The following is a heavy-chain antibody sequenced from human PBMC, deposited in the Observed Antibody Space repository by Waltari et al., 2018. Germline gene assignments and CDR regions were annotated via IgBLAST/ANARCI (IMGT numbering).Heavy chain of an antibody. CDR1: GYTFTGYY. D-gene: IGHD3-10*01. CDR3: ARDWGMVQGLSWFDP. Sequence: VQLVQSGAEVKKPGASVKVSCKASGYTFTGYYMHWVRQAPGQGLEWMGRINPNSGGTNYAQKFQGRVTMTRDTSISTAYMELSRLRSDDTAVYYCARDWGMVQGLSWFDPWGQGTLVTVSS. J-gene: IGHJ5*02. V-gene: IGHV1-2*06. CDR2: INPNSGGT.